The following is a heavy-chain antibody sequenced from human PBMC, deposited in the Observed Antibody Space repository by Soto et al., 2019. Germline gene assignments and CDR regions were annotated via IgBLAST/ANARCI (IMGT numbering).Heavy chain of an antibody. J-gene: IGHJ3*02. Sequence: EVQLLESGGGLVQPGGSLRLSCAASGFTFSSYAMSWVRQAPGKGLEWVSAISGSGGSTYYADSVKGRFTISRDNSKNTLYPQMNTLRAEDTDVYYCAKVVAPSYSSSWYDGDAFDIWGQGTMVTVSS. CDR3: AKVVAPSYSSSWYDGDAFDI. D-gene: IGHD6-13*01. CDR2: ISGSGGST. V-gene: IGHV3-23*01. CDR1: GFTFSSYA.